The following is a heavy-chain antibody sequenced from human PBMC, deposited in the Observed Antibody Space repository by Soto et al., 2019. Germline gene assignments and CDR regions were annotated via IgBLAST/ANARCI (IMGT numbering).Heavy chain of an antibody. CDR2: ISYDGSNK. CDR3: ARETYYYDSSGYSKGGYFDY. CDR1: GFTFSNYA. D-gene: IGHD3-22*01. J-gene: IGHJ4*02. V-gene: IGHV3-30-3*01. Sequence: GGSLRLSCAASGFTFSNYAMHWVRQAPGKGLEWVAVISYDGSNKYYADSVKGRFTISRDNSKNTLYLQMNSLRAEDTAVYYCARETYYYDSSGYSKGGYFDYWGQGTLVTVSS.